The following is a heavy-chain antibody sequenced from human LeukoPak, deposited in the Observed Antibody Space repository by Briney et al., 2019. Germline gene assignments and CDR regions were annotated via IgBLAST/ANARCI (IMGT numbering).Heavy chain of an antibody. V-gene: IGHV3-7*03. CDR1: GFTFDDYG. CDR3: AKDIGSVTAGPRWFDP. Sequence: GGSLRLSCAASGFTFDDYGMHWVRQAPGKGLEWVANIDQGGSVKYYADSVKGRFAISRDNAKNSLYLQMNSLRAEDTALYYCAKDIGSVTAGPRWFDPWGQGTLVTVSS. D-gene: IGHD2-21*02. CDR2: IDQGGSVK. J-gene: IGHJ5*02.